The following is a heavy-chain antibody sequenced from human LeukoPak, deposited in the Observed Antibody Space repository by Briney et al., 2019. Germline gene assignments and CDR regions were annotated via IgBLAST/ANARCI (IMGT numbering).Heavy chain of an antibody. Sequence: PGGSLRLSCAASGFTVSSNYMSWVRQAPGKGLEWVSVICSGGSAYYADSVKGRFTISRDNSKNTLYLQMNSLRAEDTAVYYCAREDRNYVAFDYWGQGTLVTVSS. D-gene: IGHD1-14*01. J-gene: IGHJ4*02. CDR3: AREDRNYVAFDY. V-gene: IGHV3-53*01. CDR2: ICSGGSA. CDR1: GFTVSSNY.